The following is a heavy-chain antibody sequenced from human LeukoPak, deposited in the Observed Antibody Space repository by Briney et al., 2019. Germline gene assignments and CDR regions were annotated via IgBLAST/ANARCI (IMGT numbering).Heavy chain of an antibody. J-gene: IGHJ3*02. Sequence: ASVKVSCKASGYTFNSHGITWVRQAPGQGLEWMGWINANSGGTNYAQKFQGRVTMTRDTSISTAYMELSRLRSDDTAVYYCASKWVTYYYNSSYYHYPTDVFDIWGQGTMVTVSS. CDR3: ASKWVTYYYNSSYYHYPTDVFDI. CDR2: INANSGGT. CDR1: GYTFNSHG. D-gene: IGHD3-22*01. V-gene: IGHV1-2*02.